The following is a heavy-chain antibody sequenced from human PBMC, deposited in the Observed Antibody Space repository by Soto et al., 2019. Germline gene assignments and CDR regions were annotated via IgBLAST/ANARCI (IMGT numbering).Heavy chain of an antibody. CDR1: GYTFTGYN. V-gene: IGHV1-2*02. J-gene: IGHJ4*02. CDR2: INPNSGAT. D-gene: IGHD6-19*01. CDR3: ARVRVASGWYNSPDY. Sequence: GASXKVSXXXSGYTFTGYNMHWVRQAPGQGLEWMGWINPNSGATDFAQKFQGRVTMTRDTSISTAYMELGRLRSDDTAMYYRARVRVASGWYNSPDYWGQGTLVTVSS.